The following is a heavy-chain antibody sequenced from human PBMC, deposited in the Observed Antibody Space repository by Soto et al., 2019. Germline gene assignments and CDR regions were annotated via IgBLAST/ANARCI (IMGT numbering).Heavy chain of an antibody. CDR3: ARVFDVVVPAAMSYYYYYMDV. CDR2: SGSSVSPI. CDR1: GFTFSDYY. Sequence: GGSLRLSNAAAGFTFSDYYISCIRKAPGKGLKRVSYSGSSVSPIYYADSVKGRFTSSRDNAKNSLYLQMNSLRAEDTAVYYCARVFDVVVPAAMSYYYYYMDVWGKGTTVTVSS. V-gene: IGHV3-11*01. D-gene: IGHD2-2*01. J-gene: IGHJ6*03.